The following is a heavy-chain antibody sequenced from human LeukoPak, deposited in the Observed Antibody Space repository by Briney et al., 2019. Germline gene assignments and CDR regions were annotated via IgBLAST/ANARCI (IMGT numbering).Heavy chain of an antibody. V-gene: IGHV3-15*01. CDR1: GFSFSSAW. D-gene: IGHD3-10*01. Sequence: RRSLRLACAVAGFSFSSAWMSWVRQAPGKGLEWVGRIKSKTDGGTTDYAAPVKGRFTISRDDSKNTLYLQMNSLKTEDTAVYYCTPYPSYYGSGSRLYYFDYWGQGTLVTVSS. CDR2: IKSKTDGGTT. J-gene: IGHJ4*02. CDR3: TPYPSYYGSGSRLYYFDY.